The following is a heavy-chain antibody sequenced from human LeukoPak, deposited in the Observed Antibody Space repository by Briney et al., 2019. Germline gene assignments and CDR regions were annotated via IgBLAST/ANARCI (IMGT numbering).Heavy chain of an antibody. CDR1: GGSISSGDYY. V-gene: IGHV4-30-4*08. J-gene: IGHJ4*02. CDR3: VRAAKKLRFLEWFTSPFDY. D-gene: IGHD3-3*01. Sequence: SETLSLTCTVSGGSISSGDYYWSWIRQPPGKGLEWIGYIYYSGSTYYNPSLKSRVTISVDTSKNQFSLKLSSVTAADTAVYYCVRAAKKLRFLEWFTSPFDYWGQGTLVTVSS. CDR2: IYYSGST.